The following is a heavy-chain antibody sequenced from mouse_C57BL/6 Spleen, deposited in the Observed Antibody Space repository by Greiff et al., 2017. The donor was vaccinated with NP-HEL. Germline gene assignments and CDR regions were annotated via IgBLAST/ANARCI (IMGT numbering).Heavy chain of an antibody. Sequence: VQLQQSGAELVRPGASVTLSCKASGYTFTDYEMHWVKQTPVHGLEWIGAIDPETGGTAYNQKFKGKAILTADKSSSTAYMELRSLTSEDSAFYYCTRNPLYYGSSRSAMDYWGQGTSVTVSS. CDR2: IDPETGGT. V-gene: IGHV1-15*01. J-gene: IGHJ4*01. D-gene: IGHD1-1*01. CDR3: TRNPLYYGSSRSAMDY. CDR1: GYTFTDYE.